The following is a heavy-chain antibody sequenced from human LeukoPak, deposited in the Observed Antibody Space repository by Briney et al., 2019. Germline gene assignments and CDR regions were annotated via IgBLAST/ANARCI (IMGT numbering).Heavy chain of an antibody. V-gene: IGHV1-3*01. CDR2: INAGNGNT. D-gene: IGHD7-27*01. J-gene: IGHJ4*02. CDR3: ARVVSLFTLTGDQGHGDY. CDR1: GYTFTSYA. Sequence: GASVKVSCKASGYTFTSYAMHWVRQAPGQRLEWMGWINAGNGNTKYLQKFQGRVTITRDTSASTAYMELSSLRSEDTAVYYCARVVSLFTLTGDQGHGDYWGQGTLVTVSS.